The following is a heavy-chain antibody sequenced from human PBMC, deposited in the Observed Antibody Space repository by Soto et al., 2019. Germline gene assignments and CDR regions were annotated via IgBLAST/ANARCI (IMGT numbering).Heavy chain of an antibody. CDR2: ISGSGGST. V-gene: IGHV3-23*01. D-gene: IGHD3-22*01. Sequence: EVQLLESGGGLVQPGGSLRLSCAASGFTFSSYAMSWVRQAPGKGLEWVSAISGSGGSTYYADSVKGRFTISRDNSKNTLYLQTNSLRAEDTAVYYCAKEASLYYYDSSGYLFWGQGTLVTVSS. J-gene: IGHJ4*02. CDR3: AKEASLYYYDSSGYLF. CDR1: GFTFSSYA.